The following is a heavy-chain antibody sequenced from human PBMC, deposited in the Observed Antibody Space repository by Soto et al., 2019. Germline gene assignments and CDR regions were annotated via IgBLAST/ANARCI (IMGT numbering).Heavy chain of an antibody. CDR3: ARDAVLWFGVHDAFDI. D-gene: IGHD3-10*01. V-gene: IGHV3-11*01. CDR1: GFTFSDYY. J-gene: IGHJ3*02. CDR2: ISSSGSTI. Sequence: GGSLRLSCAASGFTFSDYYMSWIRQAPGKGLEWVSYISSSGSTIYYADSVKGRFTISRDNAKNSLYLQMNSLRAEDTAVYYCARDAVLWFGVHDAFDIWGQGTMVTVSS.